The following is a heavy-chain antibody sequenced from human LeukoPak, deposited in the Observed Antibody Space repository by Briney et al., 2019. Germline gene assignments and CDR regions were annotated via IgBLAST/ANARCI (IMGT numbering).Heavy chain of an antibody. Sequence: SETLSLTCTVSGGSINSYYWSWIRQPPGKGLEGIGYIYYSGSTYYNPSLKSRVTISVDTSKNQFSLKLSSVTAEDTAVYYCARVSGYDWESFYDYWGQGTLVTVSS. CDR1: GGSINSYY. J-gene: IGHJ4*02. V-gene: IGHV4-59*01. CDR3: ARVSGYDWESFYDY. D-gene: IGHD5-12*01. CDR2: IYYSGST.